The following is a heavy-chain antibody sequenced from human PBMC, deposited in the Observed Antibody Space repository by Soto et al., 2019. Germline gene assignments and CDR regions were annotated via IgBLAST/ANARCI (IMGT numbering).Heavy chain of an antibody. Sequence: GGSLRLSCAASGFTFSSYAMSWVRQAPGKGLEWVSAISGSGGSTYYADSVKGRFTIPRDNSKNTLYLQMNSLRAGDTAVYYCAKDPCSSTSCYRPWFDPWGQGTLVTVSS. CDR2: ISGSGGST. J-gene: IGHJ5*02. V-gene: IGHV3-23*01. CDR1: GFTFSSYA. D-gene: IGHD2-2*01. CDR3: AKDPCSSTSCYRPWFDP.